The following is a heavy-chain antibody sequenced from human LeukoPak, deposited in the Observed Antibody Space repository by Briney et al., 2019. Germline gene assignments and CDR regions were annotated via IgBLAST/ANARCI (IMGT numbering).Heavy chain of an antibody. D-gene: IGHD3-22*01. CDR2: IYSGGTI. CDR3: VRAVHHLFYSDSSGYYGDAFDV. J-gene: IGHJ3*01. Sequence: PGGSLRLSCAASGFSVRTNYMSWVRQAPGKGLEWVSVIYSGGTIRYADPVKGRFTISRANSRDTLHLQMNSLRVDDTAVYYCVRAVHHLFYSDSSGYYGDAFDVWGQGTVVTVSS. V-gene: IGHV3-53*01. CDR1: GFSVRTNY.